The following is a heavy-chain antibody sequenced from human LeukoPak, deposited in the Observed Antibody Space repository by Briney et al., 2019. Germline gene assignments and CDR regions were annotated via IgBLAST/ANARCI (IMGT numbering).Heavy chain of an antibody. D-gene: IGHD6-19*01. CDR1: GYRFTSYW. J-gene: IGHJ6*03. Sequence: GASLKISFKGSGYRFTSYWIGWVRPMPGKGLEWMGIIYPGDSDTRYSPSFQGQVTISADKSISTAYLQWSSLKASDTAMYYCARHSSGWHIYYYYMDVWGKGTTVTVSS. CDR2: IYPGDSDT. CDR3: ARHSSGWHIYYYYMDV. V-gene: IGHV5-51*01.